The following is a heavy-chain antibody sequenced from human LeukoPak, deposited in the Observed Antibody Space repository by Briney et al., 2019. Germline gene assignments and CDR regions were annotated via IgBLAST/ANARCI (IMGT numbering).Heavy chain of an antibody. D-gene: IGHD3-16*01. CDR2: VYNSGDT. CDR1: GGSTSSDY. J-gene: IGHJ2*01. V-gene: IGHV4-59*08. Sequence: SETLSLTCTVSGGSTSSDYWSWIRQSPGKGLEWVGYVYNSGDTGKNPSLKSRVTILLDTSKNQCSLKLTSVSAADTAVYYCARLKLGSYFDLWGRGTLVTVSS. CDR3: ARLKLGSYFDL.